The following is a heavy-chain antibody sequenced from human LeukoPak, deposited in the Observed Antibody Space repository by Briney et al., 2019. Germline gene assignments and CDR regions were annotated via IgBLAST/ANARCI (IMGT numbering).Heavy chain of an antibody. V-gene: IGHV1-69*04. CDR2: VIPILDIT. CDR1: GGTFSSYG. J-gene: IGHJ4*02. Sequence: SVKVSCKASGGTFSSYGTSWVRQAPGQRLEWLGRVIPILDITTYAQKFQGRVTITADKSTGTAYMHLSGLRSEDTAVYYCARGPGVVIATVFDYWGQGTLVTVSP. D-gene: IGHD2-21*01. CDR3: ARGPGVVIATVFDY.